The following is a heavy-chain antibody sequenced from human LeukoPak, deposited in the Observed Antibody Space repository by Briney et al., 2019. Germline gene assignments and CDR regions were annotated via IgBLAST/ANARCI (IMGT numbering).Heavy chain of an antibody. Sequence: ASVKVSCKASGYTFTGYYMHWVRQAPGQGLEWMGWINPNSGGTNYAQKFQGRVTMTRDTSISTAYMELSRLRSDDTAVYYCANGIAAAGTMDYWYFDLWGRGALVTVSS. J-gene: IGHJ2*01. V-gene: IGHV1-2*02. CDR1: GYTFTGYY. CDR3: ANGIAAAGTMDYWYFDL. CDR2: INPNSGGT. D-gene: IGHD6-13*01.